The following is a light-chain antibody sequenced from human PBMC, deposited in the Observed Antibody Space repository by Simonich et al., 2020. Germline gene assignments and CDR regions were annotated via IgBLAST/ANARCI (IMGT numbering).Light chain of an antibody. V-gene: IGKV3-15*01. J-gene: IGKJ4*01. CDR2: GES. CDR1: QSVSST. Sequence: EIVMTQSPATLSVSPGERATLSCRASQSVSSTLAGYKQKPGQAPRLLIYGESTRATGIPAMFSGSGSGTEFTLTISSMQSEDFAVYYCQQYNNWPLTFGGGTKVEIK. CDR3: QQYNNWPLT.